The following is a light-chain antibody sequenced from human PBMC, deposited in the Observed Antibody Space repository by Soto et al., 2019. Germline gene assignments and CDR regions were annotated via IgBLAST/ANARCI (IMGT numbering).Light chain of an antibody. V-gene: IGLV2-14*03. CDR1: SSDVGGFNY. Sequence: QSVLTQDASVSGSPGQSITISCTGTSSDVGGFNYVSWYQQHPGKAPKLMIYDVFTRPSGVSNRFSGSKSGNTASLTISALQAEDEADYYCTSWTSTSTYVFGSGTKLTV. CDR3: TSWTSTSTYV. J-gene: IGLJ1*01. CDR2: DVF.